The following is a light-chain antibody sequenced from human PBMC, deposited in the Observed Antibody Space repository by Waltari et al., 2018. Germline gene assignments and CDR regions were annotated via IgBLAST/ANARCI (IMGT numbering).Light chain of an antibody. V-gene: IGLV2-18*02. CDR2: EVT. J-gene: IGLJ2*01. Sequence: QSALTQPPSVSGSPGQSVTIPCTGISNDRVTWYQQPPGTAPKLMIYEVTYRPSGVPDRFSGSKSGNTASLTISGLQAEDEAHYYCSSYTRGFLSVFGGGTKLTVL. CDR3: SSYTRGFLSV. CDR1: SNDR.